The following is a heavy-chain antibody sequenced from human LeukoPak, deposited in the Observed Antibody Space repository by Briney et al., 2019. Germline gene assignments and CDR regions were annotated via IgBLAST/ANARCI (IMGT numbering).Heavy chain of an antibody. V-gene: IGHV4-34*01. CDR2: INHSGST. D-gene: IGHD3-22*01. CDR3: ARLLYHYDSSGYYSYYYYYYMDV. CDR1: GGSFSGYY. J-gene: IGHJ6*03. Sequence: SETLSLTCAVYGGSFSGYYWSWIRQPPGKGLEWIGEINHSGSTNYNPSLKSRVTISVDTSKNQFSPKLSSVTAADTAVYYCARLLYHYDSSGYYSYYYYYYMDVWGKGTTVTVSS.